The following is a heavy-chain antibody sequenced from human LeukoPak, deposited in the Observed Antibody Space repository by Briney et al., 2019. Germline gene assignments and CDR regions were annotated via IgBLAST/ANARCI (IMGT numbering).Heavy chain of an antibody. V-gene: IGHV1-69*13. J-gene: IGHJ5*02. CDR2: IIPIFGTA. CDR1: GGTFSSYA. Sequence: GASVKVSCKASGGTFSSYAISWVRQAPGQGLEWMGGIIPIFGTANYAQKLQGRVTITADESTSTAYMELSSLRSEDTAVYYCARTIYIVVVTAIPGWFDPWGQGTLVTVSS. CDR3: ARTIYIVVVTAIPGWFDP. D-gene: IGHD2-21*02.